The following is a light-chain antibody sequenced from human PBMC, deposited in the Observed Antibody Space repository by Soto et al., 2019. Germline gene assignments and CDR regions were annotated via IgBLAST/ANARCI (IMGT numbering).Light chain of an antibody. CDR2: GNT. CDR3: QSYDSSLSGPSFV. Sequence: QAVVTQPPSVSGAPGQRXTISCTGSSSNIGAGYDVHWYQQLPGTAPKLLIYGNTNRPSGVPDRFSGSKSGTSASLAITGLQAEDEADYYCQSYDSSLSGPSFVFGTGTKLTVL. J-gene: IGLJ1*01. CDR1: SSNIGAGYD. V-gene: IGLV1-40*01.